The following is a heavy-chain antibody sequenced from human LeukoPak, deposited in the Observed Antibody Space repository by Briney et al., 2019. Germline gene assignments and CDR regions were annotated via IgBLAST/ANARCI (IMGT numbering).Heavy chain of an antibody. D-gene: IGHD3-22*01. V-gene: IGHV1-69*05. J-gene: IGHJ4*02. CDR2: IIPIFGTA. CDR3: ASIYYDSSGHPGGFDY. CDR1: GGTFSSYA. Sequence: SVKVSCKASGGTFSSYAISWVRQAPGQGLEWMGGIIPIFGTANYAQKFQGRVTITTDESTSTAYMELSSLRSEDTAVYYCASIYYDSSGHPGGFDYWGQGTLVTVSS.